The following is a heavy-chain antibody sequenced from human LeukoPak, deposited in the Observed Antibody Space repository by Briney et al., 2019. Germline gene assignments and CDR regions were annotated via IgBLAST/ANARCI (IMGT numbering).Heavy chain of an antibody. CDR1: GFTVSSNY. D-gene: IGHD1-14*01. CDR3: AEGGEPY. J-gene: IGHJ4*02. Sequence: GGSLRLSCAASGFTVSSNYMSWVRQAPGKGLEWVSVIYSGGTTYYADSVKGRFTISRDNAKNSLYLQMNSLRDEDTAVYYCAEGGEPYWGQGTLVTVSS. CDR2: IYSGGTT. V-gene: IGHV3-66*01.